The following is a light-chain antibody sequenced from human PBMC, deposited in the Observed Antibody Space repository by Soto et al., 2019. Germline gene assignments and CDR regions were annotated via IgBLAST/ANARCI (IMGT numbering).Light chain of an antibody. CDR2: DVY. Sequence: QSVLTQPASVSGSPGQSITISCVGTSSDVGRYTYVSWYQQYPGKAPKLIIYDVYNRPSGVSNRFSGSKSGNTASLTISGLQAEDEADYYCTSYTSASTPSVFGSGTKVTVL. CDR1: SSDVGRYTY. CDR3: TSYTSASTPSV. V-gene: IGLV2-14*01. J-gene: IGLJ1*01.